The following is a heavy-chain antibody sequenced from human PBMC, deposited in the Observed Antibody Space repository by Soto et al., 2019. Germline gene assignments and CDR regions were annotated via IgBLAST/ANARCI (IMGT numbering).Heavy chain of an antibody. J-gene: IGHJ4*02. CDR3: AKADGQQWLIPHLDN. CDR2: ISCCGGSA. D-gene: IGHD6-19*01. V-gene: IGHV3-23*01. CDR1: GFNFKKFA. Sequence: EVQLLESGGGVVQPGGSLRLSCVASGFNFKKFAMAWVRQAAGEGLEWVSGISCCGGSASYADSVMGRFSIARDDSKNTVSLQLKSLRVEDTAQYYCAKADGQQWLIPHLDNWGQGTLVTVS.